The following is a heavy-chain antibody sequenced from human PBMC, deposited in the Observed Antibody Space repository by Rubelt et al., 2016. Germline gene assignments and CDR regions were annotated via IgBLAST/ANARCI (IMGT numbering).Heavy chain of an antibody. D-gene: IGHD1-1*01. J-gene: IGHJ5*02. CDR2: ISFSGNT. Sequence: QLQLQESGPGLVKPSETLSVTCAVSGGSISSGAYKLAWVRRPPGKGLGWIGSISFSGNTHYSPSPKSRGTMSVDTSQNQLYLEVTSVTAADTAGYYCARGLGRSPRNNWFDPWGQGTMVTVSS. CDR3: ARGLGRSPRNNWFDP. V-gene: IGHV4-39*07. CDR1: GGSISSGAYK.